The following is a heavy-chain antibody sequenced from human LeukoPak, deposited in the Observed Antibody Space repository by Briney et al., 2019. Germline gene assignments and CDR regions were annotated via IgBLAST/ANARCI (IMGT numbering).Heavy chain of an antibody. CDR3: ARGGNLYCGGDCYYAY. V-gene: IGHV1-8*01. D-gene: IGHD2-21*02. CDR2: MNPNSGNT. CDR1: GYTFTSYD. J-gene: IGHJ4*02. Sequence: ASVKVSCKASGYTFTSYDITWVRQATGQGLEWMGWMNPNSGNTGYAQKFQGRVTMTRNTSISTAYMELSSLRSEDTAVYYCARGGNLYCGGDCYYAYWGQGTLVTVSS.